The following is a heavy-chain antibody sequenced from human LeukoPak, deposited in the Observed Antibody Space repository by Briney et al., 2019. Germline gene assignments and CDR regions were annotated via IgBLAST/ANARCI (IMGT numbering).Heavy chain of an antibody. CDR2: IYTSGST. CDR1: GGSISSSSYY. J-gene: IGHJ4*02. Sequence: KPSETLSLTCTVSGGSISSSSYYWSWIRQPAGKGLEWIGRIYTSGSTNYNPSLKSRVTISVDTSKNQFSLKLSSVTAADTAVYYCAREPRSGGSGSHNGLDYWGQGTLVTVSS. V-gene: IGHV4-61*02. D-gene: IGHD3-10*01. CDR3: AREPRSGGSGSHNGLDY.